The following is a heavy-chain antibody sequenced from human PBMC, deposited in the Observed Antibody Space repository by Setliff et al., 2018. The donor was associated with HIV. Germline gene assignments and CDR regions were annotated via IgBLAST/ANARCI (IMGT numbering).Heavy chain of an antibody. Sequence: PGGSLRLSCAASGFTFSSYTMNWVRQAPGKGLEWISYISSSGSSIYLANSVKGRFIISRDNAKNALYLQMNSLRAEETAVYYCARDWGEHYDSSGFSSWGQGTLVTVSS. D-gene: IGHD3-22*01. CDR1: GFTFSSYT. V-gene: IGHV3-48*04. CDR2: ISSSGSSI. J-gene: IGHJ5*02. CDR3: ARDWGEHYDSSGFSS.